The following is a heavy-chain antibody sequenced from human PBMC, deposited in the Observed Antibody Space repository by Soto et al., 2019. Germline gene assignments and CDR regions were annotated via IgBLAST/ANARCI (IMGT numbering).Heavy chain of an antibody. CDR2: ISGGGGVT. CDR1: GFTFSNNA. D-gene: IGHD6-13*01. V-gene: IGHV3-23*01. Sequence: EVQLLESGGGLVQPGGSLRLSCAASGFTFSNNAMTWVRQAPGRGLEFVSVISGGGGVTYYADSVKGRFTISRDNSKNTLVLQMNSLRVEDTAIYYCAKDSTESTSWYDFHYWGQGTLVTVS. J-gene: IGHJ4*02. CDR3: AKDSTESTSWYDFHY.